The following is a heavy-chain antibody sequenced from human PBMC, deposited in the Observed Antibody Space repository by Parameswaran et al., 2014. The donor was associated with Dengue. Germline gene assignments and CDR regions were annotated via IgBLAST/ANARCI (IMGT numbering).Heavy chain of an antibody. CDR3: ARDSRPYRTGTTGY. Sequence: VRQAPGKGLEWVSYISSSGSTIYYADSVKGRFTISRDNAKNSLYLQMNSLRAEDTAVYYCARDSRPYRTGTTGYWGQGTLVTVSS. J-gene: IGHJ4*02. V-gene: IGHV3-11*01. CDR2: ISSSGSTI. D-gene: IGHD1-7*01.